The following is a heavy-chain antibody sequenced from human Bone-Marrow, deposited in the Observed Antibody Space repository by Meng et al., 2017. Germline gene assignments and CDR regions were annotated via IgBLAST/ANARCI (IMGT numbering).Heavy chain of an antibody. CDR3: ARDTGKVGVMGDY. D-gene: IGHD1-26*01. CDR1: GGTLSSYA. J-gene: IGHJ4*02. CDR2: IIPIFGTA. Sequence: VEVVQSGAECKKPGPSVNVACKASGGTLSSYAISWVRQAPGQGLEWMGGIIPIFGTANYAQKFQGRVTITADKSTSTAYMELSSLRSEDTAVYYCARDTGKVGVMGDYWGQGTLVTVSS. V-gene: IGHV1-69*06.